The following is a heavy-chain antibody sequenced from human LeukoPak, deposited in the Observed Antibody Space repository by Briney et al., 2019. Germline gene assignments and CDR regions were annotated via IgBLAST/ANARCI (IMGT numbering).Heavy chain of an antibody. V-gene: IGHV3-30-3*01. D-gene: IGHD2-2*01. CDR3: ARDLVVVPAAYGMDV. Sequence: GRSLRLSCAASGFTFSSYAMHWVRQAPGKGLEWVAVISYDGSNKYYVDSVKGRFTISRDNSKNTLYLQMNSLRAEDTAVYYCARDLVVVPAAYGMDVWGQGTTVTVSS. CDR2: ISYDGSNK. CDR1: GFTFSSYA. J-gene: IGHJ6*02.